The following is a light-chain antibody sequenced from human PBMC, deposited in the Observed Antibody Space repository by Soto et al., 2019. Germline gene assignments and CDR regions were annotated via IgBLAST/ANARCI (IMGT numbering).Light chain of an antibody. CDR1: QSISSE. CDR2: GAS. Sequence: EIVMTQSPATLSVSPGESATLSCRASQSISSELAWYQQKPGQPPRLLIYGASTSATGVPARFTGSGSGSDSTLTISRLQSEDIAVAYGQQCHNRPLTFGQGTSLEI. CDR3: QQCHNRPLT. V-gene: IGKV3-15*01. J-gene: IGKJ2*01.